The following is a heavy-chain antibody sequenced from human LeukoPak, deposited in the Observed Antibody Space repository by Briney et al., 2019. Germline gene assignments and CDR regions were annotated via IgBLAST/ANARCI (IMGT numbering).Heavy chain of an antibody. CDR2: IKQDGSEK. CDR1: GFTFSSYW. CDR3: AREVVAVAWDYYYMDV. J-gene: IGHJ6*03. V-gene: IGHV3-7*01. Sequence: GGSLRLSCAASGFTFSSYWMSWVRQAPGKGLEWVANIKQDGSEKYYVDSVKGRFTISRDNAKNSLYLQMNSLRAEDTAVYYCAREVVAVAWDYYYMDVWGKGTTVTVSS. D-gene: IGHD6-19*01.